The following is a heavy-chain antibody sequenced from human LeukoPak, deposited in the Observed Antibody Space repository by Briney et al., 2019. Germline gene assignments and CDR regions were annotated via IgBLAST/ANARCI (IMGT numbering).Heavy chain of an antibody. D-gene: IGHD3-10*01. CDR2: MNPNSGNT. CDR3: ARVVRAMVRGVIHLDY. Sequence: ASVKVSCKASGYTFTSYDINWVRQATGQGLEWMGWMNPNSGNTGYAQKFQGRVTMTRNTSISTAYMELSGLRSEDTAVYYCARVVRAMVRGVIHLDYWGQGTLVTVSS. CDR1: GYTFTSYD. V-gene: IGHV1-8*01. J-gene: IGHJ4*02.